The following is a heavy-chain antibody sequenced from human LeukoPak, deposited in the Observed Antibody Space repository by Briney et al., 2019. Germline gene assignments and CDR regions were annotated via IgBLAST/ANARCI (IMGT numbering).Heavy chain of an antibody. D-gene: IGHD1-26*01. Sequence: ASVKVSCKASGYTFTGYSMHWVRQAPGQGLEWMGWINPNSGGTNYAQKFQGRVTMTRDTSISTAYMELSSLRSDDTAVYYCARESIVGATTLDYWGQGTLVTVSS. V-gene: IGHV1-2*02. J-gene: IGHJ4*02. CDR2: INPNSGGT. CDR1: GYTFTGYS. CDR3: ARESIVGATTLDY.